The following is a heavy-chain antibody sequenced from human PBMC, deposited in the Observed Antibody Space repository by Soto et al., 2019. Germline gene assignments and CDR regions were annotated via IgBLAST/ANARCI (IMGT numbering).Heavy chain of an antibody. J-gene: IGHJ5*02. CDR2: NNNRGDT. Sequence: SETLSLTCAVSGASIDNNGYSWTWIRQHPGKGLEWIGTNNNRGDTYYNPSLKSRLTISLDTSKNHFSLRLNAVTAADTAIYYCARGGSGWKALNWFDPWGQGTMVTVSS. CDR3: ARGGSGWKALNWFDP. CDR1: GASIDNNGYS. D-gene: IGHD6-19*01. V-gene: IGHV4-31*11.